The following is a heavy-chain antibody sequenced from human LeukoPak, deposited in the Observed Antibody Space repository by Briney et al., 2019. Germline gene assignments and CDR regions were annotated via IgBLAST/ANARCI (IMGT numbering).Heavy chain of an antibody. CDR2: ISGTGGST. CDR3: ARDGYHYYGSGTYFGYYYMDV. V-gene: IGHV3-23*01. Sequence: PGGSLRLSCAASGFTFSTYAMTWVRQAPGKGLEWVSLISGTGGSTYYADSVKGRFTISRDNSKNTLYLQMNSLRAEDTAVYYCARDGYHYYGSGTYFGYYYMDVWGKGTTVTISS. D-gene: IGHD3-10*01. J-gene: IGHJ6*03. CDR1: GFTFSTYA.